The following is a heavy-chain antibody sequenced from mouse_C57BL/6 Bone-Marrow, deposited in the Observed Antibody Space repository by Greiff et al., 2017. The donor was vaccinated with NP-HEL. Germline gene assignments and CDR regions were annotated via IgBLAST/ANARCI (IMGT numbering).Heavy chain of an antibody. CDR3: AGVYYGSGYDWYFDV. CDR2: ISSGSSTI. CDR1: GFTFSDYG. D-gene: IGHD1-1*01. J-gene: IGHJ1*03. Sequence: DVMLVESGGGLVKPGGSLKLSCAASGFTFSDYGMHWVRQAPEKGLEWVAYISSGSSTIYYAATVKGRFTISRDNAKNTRFLQMTSLRSEDTAMYYCAGVYYGSGYDWYFDVWGTGTTVTVSS. V-gene: IGHV5-17*01.